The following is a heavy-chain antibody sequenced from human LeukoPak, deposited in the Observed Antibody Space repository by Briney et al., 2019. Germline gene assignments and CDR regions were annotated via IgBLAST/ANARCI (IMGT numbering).Heavy chain of an antibody. D-gene: IGHD6-6*01. V-gene: IGHV3-23*01. CDR2: ISGSGGST. J-gene: IGHJ3*02. CDR1: GFTFSSYA. CDR3: AKAPGSSSSEAAFDI. Sequence: PGGSLRLSCAASGFTFSSYAMSWVRQAPGKGLEWVSAISGSGGSTYYADSVKGWFTISRDNSKNTLYLQMNSLRAEDTAVYYCAKAPGSSSSEAAFDIWGQGTMVTVSS.